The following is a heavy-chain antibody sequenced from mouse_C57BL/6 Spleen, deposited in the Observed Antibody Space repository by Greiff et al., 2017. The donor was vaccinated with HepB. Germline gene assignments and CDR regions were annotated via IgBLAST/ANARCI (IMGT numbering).Heavy chain of an antibody. Sequence: EVKLMESGGGLVQPGGSMKLSCVASGFTFSNYWMNWVRQSPEKGLEWVAQIRLKSDNYATHYAESVKGRFTITRDDSKRSVYLQMNNLRAEDTGIYYCTADGYNAMDYWGQGTSVTVSS. CDR2: IRLKSDNYAT. D-gene: IGHD2-3*01. V-gene: IGHV6-3*01. CDR3: TADGYNAMDY. J-gene: IGHJ4*01. CDR1: GFTFSNYW.